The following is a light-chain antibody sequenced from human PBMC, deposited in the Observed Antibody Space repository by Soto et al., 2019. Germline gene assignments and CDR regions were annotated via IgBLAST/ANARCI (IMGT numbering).Light chain of an antibody. Sequence: QPACGSRSCGQPRPHPFTGRRSDVGGYNYVSWYQQHPGKAPKLIIYDVRNRPSGVSNRFSGSKSGNTASLTISGLQTEDEADYYCSSYTSINTRVFGTGTKVTVL. J-gene: IGLJ1*01. CDR2: DVR. CDR1: RSDVGGYNY. CDR3: SSYTSINTRV. V-gene: IGLV2-14*01.